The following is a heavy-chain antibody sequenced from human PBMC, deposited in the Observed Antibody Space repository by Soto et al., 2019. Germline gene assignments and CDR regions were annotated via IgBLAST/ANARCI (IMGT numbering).Heavy chain of an antibody. J-gene: IGHJ4*02. D-gene: IGHD3-16*01. CDR2: INYDGSTT. CDR1: GFTFISYW. V-gene: IGHV3-74*01. CDR3: VRVAGGSWGIFDS. Sequence: PGGSLRLSCAASGFTFISYWMHWVRQAPWKGLVWVSRINYDGSTTGYADAVKGRFTISRDNAKDTVYLEMNSLTAEDTALYYCVRVAGGSWGIFDSWGQGTLVTVSS.